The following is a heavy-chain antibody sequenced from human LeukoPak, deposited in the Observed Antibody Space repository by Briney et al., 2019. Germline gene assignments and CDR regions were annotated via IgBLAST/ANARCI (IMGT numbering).Heavy chain of an antibody. CDR2: ISGSGGST. CDR3: ARDPSGGGYVS. Sequence: GGSLRLSCAASGFTFSSYSMSWVRQAPGKGLEWVSAISGSGGSTYYADSVKGRFTISRDNSKNTLYLQMNSLRAEDTAVYYCARDPSGGGYVSWGQGTLVTVSS. CDR1: GFTFSSYS. V-gene: IGHV3-23*01. D-gene: IGHD5-12*01. J-gene: IGHJ5*02.